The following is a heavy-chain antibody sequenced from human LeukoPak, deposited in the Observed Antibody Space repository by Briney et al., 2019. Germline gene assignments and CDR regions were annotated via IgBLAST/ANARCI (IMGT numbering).Heavy chain of an antibody. CDR2: VYHSGLT. CDR1: GGSISSSNW. D-gene: IGHD6-6*01. Sequence: SGTLSLTCAVSGGSISSSNWWNWIRQPPGRGLEWIGEVYHSGLTNYSPSLKSRVTISVVKSQNQFSLKLSSVTAADTAVYYCARLCIAARAVDAFDIWGQGTMVTVSS. V-gene: IGHV4-4*02. J-gene: IGHJ3*02. CDR3: ARLCIAARAVDAFDI.